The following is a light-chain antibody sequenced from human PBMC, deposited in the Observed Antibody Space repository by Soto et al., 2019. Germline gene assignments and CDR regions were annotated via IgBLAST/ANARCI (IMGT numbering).Light chain of an antibody. Sequence: EIVLTQSPGTLSLSPGERATLSCRASQSVSSSYLAWYQQKPGQAPRLLIYGASSRATGIPDRFSGSGSGTDFTLTISRLEPLDFAVYYCQQYGTSPRTFGQGTKVDIK. J-gene: IGKJ1*01. CDR3: QQYGTSPRT. CDR2: GAS. V-gene: IGKV3-20*01. CDR1: QSVSSSY.